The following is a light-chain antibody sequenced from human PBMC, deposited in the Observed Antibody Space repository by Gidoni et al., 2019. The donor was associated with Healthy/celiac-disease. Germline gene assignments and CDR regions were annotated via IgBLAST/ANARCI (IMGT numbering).Light chain of an antibody. CDR1: QSVSSSY. J-gene: IGKJ4*01. V-gene: IGKV3-20*01. CDR2: GAS. Sequence: EIVLTQSPGTLSLSPGERATLSCRASQSVSSSYSAWYQQKPGQAPSLLIYGASSRATGIPDRFSGSGSGTDFTLTISRLEPEDFAVYYCQQYGSSPRLTFXGXTKVEIK. CDR3: QQYGSSPRLT.